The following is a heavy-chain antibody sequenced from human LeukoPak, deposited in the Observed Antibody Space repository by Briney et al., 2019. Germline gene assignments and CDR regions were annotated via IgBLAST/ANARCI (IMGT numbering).Heavy chain of an antibody. D-gene: IGHD3-22*01. CDR2: IYPSGST. Sequence: PSETLSLTCTVSGGSISSYYWTWIRQPAGKGLEWIGRIYPSGSTHYNPSLRSRVTMSGDTSKNQFSLNLRSVTAADTAVYYCARSYYDSSGLYPRFDSWGQGTLVTVSS. CDR3: ARSYYDSSGLYPRFDS. CDR1: GGSISSYY. V-gene: IGHV4-4*07. J-gene: IGHJ4*02.